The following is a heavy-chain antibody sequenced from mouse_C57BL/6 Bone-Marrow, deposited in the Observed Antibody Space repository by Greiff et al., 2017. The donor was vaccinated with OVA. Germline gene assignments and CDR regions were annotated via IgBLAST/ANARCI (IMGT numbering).Heavy chain of an antibody. CDR3: AQYGSFAY. D-gene: IGHD2-10*02. CDR2: IYPGDGDT. Sequence: VQLQQSGPELVKPGASVKISCKASGYAFSSSWMNWVKQRPGKGLEWIGRIYPGDGDTNYNGKFKGKATLTADKSSSTAYMQLSSRASEDSAVYFCAQYGSFAYWGQGTLVTVSA. V-gene: IGHV1-82*01. CDR1: GYAFSSSW. J-gene: IGHJ3*01.